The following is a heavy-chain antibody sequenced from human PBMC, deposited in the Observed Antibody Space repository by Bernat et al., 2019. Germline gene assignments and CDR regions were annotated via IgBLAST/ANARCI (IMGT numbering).Heavy chain of an antibody. D-gene: IGHD1/OR15-1a*01. Sequence: EVQLLESGGGLVQPGGSLTLSCAASGFTFSNYGMSWVRQAPGKGLEWVSGLSGTGGSTNYADSVKGRSTISRDNSKSTLYLQMNSLRAEDTALYYCAKNKKDLDYWGQGTLVTVSS. J-gene: IGHJ4*02. CDR3: AKNKKDLDY. CDR1: GFTFSNYG. V-gene: IGHV3-23*01. CDR2: LSGTGGST.